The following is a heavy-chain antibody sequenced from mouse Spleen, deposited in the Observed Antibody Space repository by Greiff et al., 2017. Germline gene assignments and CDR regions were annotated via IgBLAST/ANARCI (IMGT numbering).Heavy chain of an antibody. Sequence: VQLQQSGAELVRPGASVTLSCKASGYTFTDYEMHWVKQTPVHGLEWIGAIDPETGGTAYNQKFKGKAILTADKSSSTAYMELRSLTSEDSAVYYCTIYYYEGSYDYWGQGTTLTVSS. V-gene: IGHV1-15*01. CDR2: IDPETGGT. CDR1: GYTFTDYE. J-gene: IGHJ2*01. D-gene: IGHD1-1*01. CDR3: TIYYYEGSYDY.